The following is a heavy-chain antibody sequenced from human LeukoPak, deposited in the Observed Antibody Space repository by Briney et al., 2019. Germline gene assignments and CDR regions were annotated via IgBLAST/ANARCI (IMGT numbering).Heavy chain of an antibody. D-gene: IGHD1-20*01. J-gene: IGHJ6*04. V-gene: IGHV1-69*06. CDR3: ASLNWNGRYYYYYGMDV. CDR2: IIPIFGTA. CDR1: GGTFSSYA. Sequence: GSSVKVSCKASGGTFSSYAISWVRQAPGQGLEWMGGIIPIFGTANHAQKFQGRVTITADKSTSTAYMELSSLRSEDTAVYYCASLNWNGRYYYYYGMDVWGKGTTVTVSS.